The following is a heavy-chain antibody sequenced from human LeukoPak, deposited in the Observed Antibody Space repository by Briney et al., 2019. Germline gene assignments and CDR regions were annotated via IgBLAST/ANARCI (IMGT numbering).Heavy chain of an antibody. V-gene: IGHV3-74*01. J-gene: IGHJ4*02. Sequence: GGSLRLSCAASGFTFSNYWMHWVRQAPGKGLAWGSRFDNEGTRTTYAGSVKGPFTTSRDKARTTLYLQMNSLRAEDTAVYYCVNGGNVGAGGYWGQGALVTVSS. D-gene: IGHD1-26*01. CDR3: VNGGNVGAGGY. CDR1: GFTFSNYW. CDR2: FDNEGTRT.